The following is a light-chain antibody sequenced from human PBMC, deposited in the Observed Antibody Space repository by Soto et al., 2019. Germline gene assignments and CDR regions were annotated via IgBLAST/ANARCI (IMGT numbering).Light chain of an antibody. V-gene: IGKV1-39*01. CDR1: QDISSY. Sequence: DIQMTQSLSSTSASVGDRDTITLHGRQDISSYLNWYQQKPGKAPKLLIYAASSLQRGFPSRFSGSGSGTDFTLIISSLQPEDFATYDCQQSYSTLITFGQGTRLEIK. CDR2: AAS. CDR3: QQSYSTLIT. J-gene: IGKJ5*01.